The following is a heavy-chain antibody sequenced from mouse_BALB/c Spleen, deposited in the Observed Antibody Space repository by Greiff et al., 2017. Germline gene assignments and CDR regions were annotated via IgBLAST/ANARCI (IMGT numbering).Heavy chain of an antibody. CDR1: GFTFSDYG. V-gene: IGHV5-15*02. Sequence: DVMLVESGGGLVQPGGSRKLSCAASGFTFSDYGMAWVRQAPGKGPEWVAFISNLAYSIYYADTVTGRFTISRENAKNTLYLEMSSLRSEDTAMYYCARVYYDYDVGFYYFDYWGQGTTLTVSS. CDR2: ISNLAYSI. J-gene: IGHJ2*01. CDR3: ARVYYDYDVGFYYFDY. D-gene: IGHD2-4*01.